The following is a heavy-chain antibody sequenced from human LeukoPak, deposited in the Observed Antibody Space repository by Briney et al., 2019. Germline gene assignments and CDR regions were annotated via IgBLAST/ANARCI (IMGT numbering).Heavy chain of an antibody. Sequence: PGGSLRLSCAASGFGLSGYNMNWVRQAPGKGLEWVSHISITGDIIHYADSVKGRFTISRDNAKNSLFLQMNSLRAEDTAVYYCAGLPTLNNQLTYSSWDAFDVWGQGTVVTVAS. CDR1: GFGLSGYN. D-gene: IGHD2-2*01. J-gene: IGHJ3*01. V-gene: IGHV3-48*04. CDR3: AGLPTLNNQLTYSSWDAFDV. CDR2: ISITGDII.